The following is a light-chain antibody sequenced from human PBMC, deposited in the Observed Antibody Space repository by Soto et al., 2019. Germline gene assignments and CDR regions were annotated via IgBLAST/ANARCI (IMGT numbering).Light chain of an antibody. CDR2: AAS. Sequence: IQLTQSPSSLSASVGDRVTITCRASQGVNTYLAWYQQKPGKAPKLLIYAASTLQDGVPSRFSGSGSGTDFTISVSSVQPEDFSTYSCQQLDSYPWTFGQGTKVEVK. V-gene: IGKV1-9*01. J-gene: IGKJ1*01. CDR1: QGVNTY. CDR3: QQLDSYPWT.